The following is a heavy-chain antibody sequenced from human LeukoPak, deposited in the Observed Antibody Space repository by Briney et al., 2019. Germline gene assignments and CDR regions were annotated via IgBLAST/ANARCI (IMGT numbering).Heavy chain of an antibody. CDR2: IYISGST. V-gene: IGHV4-4*07. D-gene: IGHD3-10*01. Sequence: SETLSLTCTVSGGSISSYYWSWIRQPAGKGLEWIGRIYISGSTNYNPSLKSRVTMLVDTSKNQFSLTLTSVTAADTAVYYCARLGRSGGKYYFDYWGQGTLVTVSS. CDR3: ARLGRSGGKYYFDY. CDR1: GGSISSYY. J-gene: IGHJ4*02.